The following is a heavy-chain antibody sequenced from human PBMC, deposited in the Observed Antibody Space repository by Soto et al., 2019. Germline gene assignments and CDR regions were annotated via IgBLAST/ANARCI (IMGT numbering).Heavy chain of an antibody. CDR3: ALALGPTTGLDY. CDR2: IFNSGTT. Sequence: SETLYITCSVSGASTVSHYHWTWIRQPPGKGLEWMGYIFNSGTTFYNPSLTSRLSISMDTSGNHFSLELRSVTAADTAVYYCALALGPTTGLDYWGQGTLVTVSS. D-gene: IGHD1-26*01. J-gene: IGHJ4*02. V-gene: IGHV4-31*02. CDR1: GASTVSHYH.